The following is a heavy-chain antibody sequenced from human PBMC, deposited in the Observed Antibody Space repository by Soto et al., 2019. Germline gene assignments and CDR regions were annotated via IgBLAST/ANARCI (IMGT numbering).Heavy chain of an antibody. Sequence: QVQLVESGGGVVQPGRSLRLSCAASGFTFNSYAMQWVRQAPGKGLEWVAVISPDGDNKYYADSVKGRFSISRDNSKNTLYLQLNSLRVDDTAVYYCASRFCSSPICRPWGQGTLVTVSS. V-gene: IGHV3-30-3*01. J-gene: IGHJ5*02. D-gene: IGHD2-2*01. CDR1: GFTFNSYA. CDR2: ISPDGDNK. CDR3: ASRFCSSPICRP.